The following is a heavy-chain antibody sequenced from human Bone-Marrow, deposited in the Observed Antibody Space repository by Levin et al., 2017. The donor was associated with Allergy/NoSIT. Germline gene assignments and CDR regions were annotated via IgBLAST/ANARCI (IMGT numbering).Heavy chain of an antibody. D-gene: IGHD3-10*01. CDR2: IYHSGNT. Sequence: SSETLSLTCNVSGDSISSGLYWGWLRQPPGKGLEWIAEIYHSGNTYYNPSLRSRVTMSVDTSKNQFSLRLTSVTAADTAVYYCARVGDFSDTHNYYYGKSPFDYWGQGILVTVSS. CDR1: GDSISSGLY. V-gene: IGHV4-38-2*02. J-gene: IGHJ4*02. CDR3: ARVGDFSDTHNYYYGKSPFDY.